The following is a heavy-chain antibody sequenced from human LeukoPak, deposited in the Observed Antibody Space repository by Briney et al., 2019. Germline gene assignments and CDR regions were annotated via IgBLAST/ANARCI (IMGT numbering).Heavy chain of an antibody. D-gene: IGHD6-13*01. J-gene: IGHJ1*01. CDR3: AHLIAAADAEYFQH. Sequence: SGPTLVKPTQTLTLTCTFSGFSLSTSGVGVGWIRQPPGKALEWLALIYWDDDKRYSPSLKSRLTITKDTSKNQVVLTMTNMDPVDTATYHCAHLIAAADAEYFQHWGQGTLVTVSS. CDR1: GFSLSTSGVG. CDR2: IYWDDDK. V-gene: IGHV2-5*02.